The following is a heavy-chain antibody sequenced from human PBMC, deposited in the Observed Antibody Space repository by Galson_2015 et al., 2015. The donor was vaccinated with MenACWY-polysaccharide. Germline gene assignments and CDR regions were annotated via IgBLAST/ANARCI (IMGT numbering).Heavy chain of an antibody. Sequence: SLRLSCAASGFSFSAYGMSWVRQAPGRGLEWVSGSGSGGGLYYADSVKGRFTVPRDNSKTTLYLQMNNLRAEDTAVYYCAKVGPRSSWTMGLDYWGQGTLVTVSS. CDR1: GFSFSAYG. CDR3: AKVGPRSSWTMGLDY. D-gene: IGHD6-13*01. J-gene: IGHJ4*02. V-gene: IGHV3-23*01. CDR2: SGSGGGL.